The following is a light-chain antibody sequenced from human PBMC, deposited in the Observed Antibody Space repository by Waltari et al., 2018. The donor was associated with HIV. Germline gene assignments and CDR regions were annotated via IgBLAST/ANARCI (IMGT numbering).Light chain of an antibody. Sequence: QSALTQPPSASGSPGQSVTLSCTGTSSDVGGFDYVSWYQQHPAKAPKLLIYAVNRRPSGVPDLFSGSKSGNTASLTVSGLQTEDEADYYCSSYADTNNVLFGGGTKLTVL. J-gene: IGLJ3*02. V-gene: IGLV2-8*01. CDR2: AVN. CDR1: SSDVGGFDY. CDR3: SSYADTNNVL.